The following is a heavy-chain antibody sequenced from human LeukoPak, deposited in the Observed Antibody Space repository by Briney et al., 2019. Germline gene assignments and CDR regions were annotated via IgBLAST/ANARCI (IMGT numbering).Heavy chain of an antibody. Sequence: PPGGSLRLSCAASGFTFSSYSMNWLPQAPGKGRVWGSYICNSSSTIYYADSVKGRFTISRDSAKNSLYLHMNSLRAEDTAVYYCARDDGMDVWGQGTTVTVSS. CDR1: GFTFSSYS. CDR2: ICNSSSTI. CDR3: ARDDGMDV. V-gene: IGHV3-48*01. J-gene: IGHJ6*02.